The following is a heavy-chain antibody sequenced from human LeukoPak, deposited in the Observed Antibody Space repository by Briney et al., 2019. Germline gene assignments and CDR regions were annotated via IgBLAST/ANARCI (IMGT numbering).Heavy chain of an antibody. CDR2: ISAYNGNT. CDR1: GYTFTSYG. D-gene: IGHD1-26*01. J-gene: IGHJ6*02. V-gene: IGHV1-18*01. CDR3: ARAGGSSLYYYYGMDV. Sequence: ASVKVSCKASGYTFTSYGISWVRQAPGQGLKWMGWISAYNGNTNYAQKLQGRVTMTTDTSTSTAYMELRSLRSDDTAVYYCARAGGSSLYYYYGMDVWGQGTTVTVSS.